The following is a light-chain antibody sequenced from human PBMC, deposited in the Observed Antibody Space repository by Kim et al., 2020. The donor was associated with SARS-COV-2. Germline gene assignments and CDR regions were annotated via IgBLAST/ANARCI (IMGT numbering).Light chain of an antibody. CDR1: QSVSSTY. CDR3: HQHGPSPWT. V-gene: IGKV3-20*01. CDR2: GAS. Sequence: PGERATLSCRASQSVSSTYFSWYQQKPGQPPRLLIYGASDRAAGVPDRFSGSGSGTDFTLAISRLEPEDFAVYFCHQHGPSPWTFGQGTK. J-gene: IGKJ1*01.